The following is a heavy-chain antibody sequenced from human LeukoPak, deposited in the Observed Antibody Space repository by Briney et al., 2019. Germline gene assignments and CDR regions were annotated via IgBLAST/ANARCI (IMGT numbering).Heavy chain of an antibody. V-gene: IGHV4-30-2*01. CDR3: ARARRSCSSTSCYGNYFDY. CDR2: IYHSGST. CDR1: GGSISSGDYS. D-gene: IGHD2-2*01. J-gene: IGHJ4*02. Sequence: SETLSLTCAVSGGSISSGDYSWSWIRQPPGKGLEWIGYIYHSGSTYYNPSLKSRATISVDRSKNQFSLKLSSVTAADTAVYYCARARRSCSSTSCYGNYFDYWGQGTLVTVSS.